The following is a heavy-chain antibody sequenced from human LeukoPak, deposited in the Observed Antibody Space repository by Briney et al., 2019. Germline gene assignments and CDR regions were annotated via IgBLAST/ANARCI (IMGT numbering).Heavy chain of an antibody. V-gene: IGHV3-30*07. D-gene: IGHD6-13*01. CDR1: GFTFSSYA. CDR3: ARGYSSSWSPGRFDP. CDR2: ISYDGSNK. J-gene: IGHJ5*02. Sequence: AGGSLRLSCAASGFTFSSYAMHWVRQAPGKGLEWVAVISYDGSNKYYADSVKGRFTISRDNSKNTVYLQMNSLRAEDTAVYYCARGYSSSWSPGRFDPWGQGTLVTVSS.